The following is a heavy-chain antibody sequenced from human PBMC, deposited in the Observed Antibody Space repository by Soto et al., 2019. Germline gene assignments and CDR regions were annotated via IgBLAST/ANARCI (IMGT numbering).Heavy chain of an antibody. Sequence: QVQLMQSGAEVKKPGASVKVSCKASGYTFTSYYIHWVRQAPGQGLEWMGIINPSTGSASYARMFQGRVAMTRDTSTSTVYMEVSSLRSEDTAVYYCARDPNLSLNFHYYGMDVWGQGTTVTVSS. CDR2: INPSTGSA. J-gene: IGHJ6*02. D-gene: IGHD1-20*01. V-gene: IGHV1-46*01. CDR3: ARDPNLSLNFHYYGMDV. CDR1: GYTFTSYY.